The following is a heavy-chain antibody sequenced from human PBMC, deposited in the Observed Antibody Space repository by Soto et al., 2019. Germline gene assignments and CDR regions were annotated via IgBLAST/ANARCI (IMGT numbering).Heavy chain of an antibody. J-gene: IGHJ4*02. CDR2: ISDDGSNT. Sequence: QVQLVESGGGVVQPGRSLRLSCAASGFTFSRHTMHWVRQAPGKGLEWVAAISDDGSNTYYADSVKGRFTITRDKYKNTMYLHMNSLSSEDTAVHLCSREVYYDFWSGFNTHSYYFDDWGQGTLVTVSS. CDR3: SREVYYDFWSGFNTHSYYFDD. V-gene: IGHV3-30-3*01. D-gene: IGHD3-3*01. CDR1: GFTFSRHT.